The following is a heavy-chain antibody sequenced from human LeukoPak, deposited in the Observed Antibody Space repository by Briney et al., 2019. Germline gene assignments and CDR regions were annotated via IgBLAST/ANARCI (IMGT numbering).Heavy chain of an antibody. CDR3: AKLLHDYGDSPHYYGMDV. J-gene: IGHJ6*02. D-gene: IGHD4-17*01. V-gene: IGHV3-30*18. CDR2: ISYDGNKK. Sequence: GGSLRLSCAASGFTFSNYGIHWVCQAPGKGLEWVALISYDGNKKYYADSVKGRFTISRDNSKNTLSLQMNSLRAEDTAVYYCAKLLHDYGDSPHYYGMDVWGQGTTVTVSS. CDR1: GFTFSNYG.